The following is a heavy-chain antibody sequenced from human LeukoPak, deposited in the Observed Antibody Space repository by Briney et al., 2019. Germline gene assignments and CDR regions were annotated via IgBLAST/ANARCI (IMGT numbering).Heavy chain of an antibody. CDR1: GFNFSNYW. D-gene: IGHD3-10*01. Sequence: PGGSLRLSCVVSGFNFSNYWMSWVRQAPGKGLEWVANIDQEGGEQNCVDSVKGRFSISRDNAKTSVYLQMNSLKVEDTAFYYCVRSKAGGYWGQGTLVTVSS. CDR3: VRSKAGGY. V-gene: IGHV3-7*01. CDR2: IDQEGGEQ. J-gene: IGHJ4*02.